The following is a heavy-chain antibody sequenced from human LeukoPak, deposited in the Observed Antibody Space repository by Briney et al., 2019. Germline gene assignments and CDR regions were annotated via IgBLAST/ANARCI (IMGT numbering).Heavy chain of an antibody. J-gene: IGHJ4*02. CDR2: IIPILGTA. CDR1: GGTFSSYA. Sequence: SVKVSCKASGGTFSSYAISWVRQAPGQGLEWMGGIIPILGTANHAQKFQGRVTITTDESTSTAYMELSSLRSEDTAVYYCARGYGDPSSFDYWGQGTLVTVSS. CDR3: ARGYGDPSSFDY. D-gene: IGHD4-17*01. V-gene: IGHV1-69*05.